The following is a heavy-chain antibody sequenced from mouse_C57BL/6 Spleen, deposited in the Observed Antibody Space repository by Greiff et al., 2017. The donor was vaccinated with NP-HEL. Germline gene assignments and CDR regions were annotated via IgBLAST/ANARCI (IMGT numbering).Heavy chain of an antibody. D-gene: IGHD1-1*01. V-gene: IGHV1-69*01. Sequence: QVQLKQPGAELVMPGASVKLSCKASGYTFTSYWMHWVKQRPGQGLEWIGEIDPSDSYTNYNQKFKGKATLTVDTSSSTAYMQLSSLTSEDSAVYYCARSGTTVVAHYYAMDYWGQGTSVTVSS. CDR2: IDPSDSYT. CDR1: GYTFTSYW. CDR3: ARSGTTVVAHYYAMDY. J-gene: IGHJ4*01.